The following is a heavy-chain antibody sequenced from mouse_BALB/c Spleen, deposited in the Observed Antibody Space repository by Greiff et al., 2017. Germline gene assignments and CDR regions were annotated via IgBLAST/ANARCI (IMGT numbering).Heavy chain of an antibody. D-gene: IGHD2-1*01. J-gene: IGHJ3*01. CDR2: IYPGSGST. CDR1: GYTFTSYW. V-gene: IGHV1S22*01. Sequence: LKQPGSELVRPGASVKLSCKASGYTFTSYWMHWVKQRPGQGLEWIGNIYPGSGSTNYDEKFKSKATLTVDTSSSTAYMQLSSLTSEDSAVYYCTPFYYSFAYWGQGTLVTVSA. CDR3: TPFYYSFAY.